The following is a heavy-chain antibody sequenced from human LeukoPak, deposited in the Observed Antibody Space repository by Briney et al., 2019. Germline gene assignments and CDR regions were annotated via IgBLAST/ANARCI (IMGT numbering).Heavy chain of an antibody. CDR3: ARVRYCSGGSCYRGYFDY. CDR1: GYTFTGYY. D-gene: IGHD2-15*01. J-gene: IGHJ4*02. Sequence: ASVKVSCKASGYTFTGYYMHWVRQAPGQGLEWMGWINPNSGGTNYAQKFQGRVTMTRDTSISTAYMELSRLRSDDTVVYYCARVRYCSGGSCYRGYFDYWGQGTLVTVSS. CDR2: INPNSGGT. V-gene: IGHV1-2*02.